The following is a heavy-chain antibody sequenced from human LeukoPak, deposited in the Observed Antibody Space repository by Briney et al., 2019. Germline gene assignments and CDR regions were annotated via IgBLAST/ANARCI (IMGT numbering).Heavy chain of an antibody. CDR2: IYYSGST. J-gene: IGHJ4*02. V-gene: IGHV4-31*03. CDR3: ARSPNTLNLGGNSKYFDY. D-gene: IGHD4-23*01. CDR1: GGSISSGGYY. Sequence: SETLSLTCTVSGGSISSGGYYWSWIRQHPGKGLEWIGYIYYSGSTYYNPSLKSRVTISVDTSKNQFSLKLSSVTAADTAVYYCARSPNTLNLGGNSKYFDYWGQGTLVTVSS.